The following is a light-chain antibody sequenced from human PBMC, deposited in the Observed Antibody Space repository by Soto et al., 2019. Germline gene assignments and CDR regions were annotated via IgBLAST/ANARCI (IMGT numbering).Light chain of an antibody. J-gene: IGLJ1*01. CDR1: SSDVGGYNY. CDR2: DVS. V-gene: IGLV2-14*01. CDR3: SSYTSSSTPYV. Sequence: QSVLTQPASVSGSPGQSITISCTGTSSDVGGYNYVSWYQQHPGKAPKLMTYDVSNRPSGVSNRFSGSKSGNTASLTISGLQAEDEADYYCSSYTSSSTPYVFGTGTKLTVL.